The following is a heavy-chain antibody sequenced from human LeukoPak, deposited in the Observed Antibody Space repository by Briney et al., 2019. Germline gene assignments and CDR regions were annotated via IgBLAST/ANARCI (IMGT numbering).Heavy chain of an antibody. CDR1: GYTFTSYY. V-gene: IGHV1-46*01. D-gene: IGHD3-9*01. CDR3: ARGEAVLTGYRYYYYYGMDV. Sequence: ASVKVSCKASGYTFTSYYMHWVRQAPGQGLEWMGIINPSGGSTSYAQKFQGRVTITRDTSASTAYMELSSLRSEDTAVYYCARGEAVLTGYRYYYYYGMDVWGQGTTVTVSS. J-gene: IGHJ6*02. CDR2: INPSGGST.